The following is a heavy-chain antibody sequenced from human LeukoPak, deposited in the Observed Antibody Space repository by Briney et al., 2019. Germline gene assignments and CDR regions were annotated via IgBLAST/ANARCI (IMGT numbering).Heavy chain of an antibody. CDR1: GGSFSGYY. Sequence: PSETLSLTCAVYGGSFSGYYWSWIRQPAGKGLEWIGRIDTSGSTNYNPSLKSRVTISGDTSKNQFSLRLSSVTAADTAVYYCARASYSYDINGWVPFDYWGQGTLVTVSS. D-gene: IGHD3-22*01. CDR2: IDTSGST. CDR3: ARASYSYDINGWVPFDY. V-gene: IGHV4-59*10. J-gene: IGHJ4*02.